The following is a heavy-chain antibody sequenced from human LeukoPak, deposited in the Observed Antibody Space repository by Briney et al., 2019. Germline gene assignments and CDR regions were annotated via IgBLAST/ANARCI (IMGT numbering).Heavy chain of an antibody. V-gene: IGHV3-7*01. CDR3: ARVSSSWHYFDY. CDR1: GFTFTKYW. D-gene: IGHD6-13*01. CDR2: INENGSEK. J-gene: IGHJ4*02. Sequence: GGSLRLSCAASGFTFTKYWMSWVRQAPGKGLEWVANINENGSEKKYLDSVKGRFTISRHNAKNSLYLQMDSLRAEDTAVYYCARVSSSWHYFDYWGQGTLVTVSS.